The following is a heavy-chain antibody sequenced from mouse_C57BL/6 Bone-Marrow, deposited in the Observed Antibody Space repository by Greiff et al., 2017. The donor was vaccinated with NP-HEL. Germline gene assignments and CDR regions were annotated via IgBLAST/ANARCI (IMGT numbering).Heavy chain of an antibody. D-gene: IGHD1-1*01. CDR1: GYTFTSYG. V-gene: IGHV1-81*01. Sequence: VKVVESGAELARPGASVKLSCQASGYTFTSYGISWVKQRTGQGLEWIGEIYPRSGNTYYNEKFKGKATLTADKSSSTAYMELRSLTSEDSAVYFCITTVVFDYWGQGTTLTVSS. CDR2: IYPRSGNT. J-gene: IGHJ2*01. CDR3: ITTVVFDY.